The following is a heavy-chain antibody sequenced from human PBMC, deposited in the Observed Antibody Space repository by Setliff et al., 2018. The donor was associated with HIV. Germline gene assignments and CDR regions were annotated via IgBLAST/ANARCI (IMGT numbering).Heavy chain of an antibody. Sequence: TLSLTCTVSGGTISSSDYYWGWIRQPPGKGLEWIGSIYYSGTTYYNPSLKSRVTISVDTSKNQFSLKLSSVTAADTAVYYCARGTIVVVPDAFDIWGQGTMVTVSS. CDR3: ARGTIVVVPDAFDI. CDR1: GGTISSSDYY. CDR2: IYYSGTT. J-gene: IGHJ3*02. V-gene: IGHV4-39*07. D-gene: IGHD3-22*01.